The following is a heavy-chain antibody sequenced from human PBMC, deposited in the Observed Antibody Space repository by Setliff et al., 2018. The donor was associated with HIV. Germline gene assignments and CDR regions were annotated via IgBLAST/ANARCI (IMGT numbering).Heavy chain of an antibody. D-gene: IGHD4-17*01. CDR1: GGSFSGYY. J-gene: IGHJ4*02. Sequence: ASETLSLTCAVYGGSFSGYYWSWIRQPPGKGLEWIGSIYYTGGTYYNPSFKSRVTISVDTSENQFSLKMYSVTAADTAVYYCARHYGDYVFDSWGQGTLVTVSS. CDR2: IYYTGGT. V-gene: IGHV4-34*01. CDR3: ARHYGDYVFDS.